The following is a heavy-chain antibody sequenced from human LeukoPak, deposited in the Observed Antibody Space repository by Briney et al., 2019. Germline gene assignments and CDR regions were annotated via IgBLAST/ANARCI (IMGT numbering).Heavy chain of an antibody. J-gene: IGHJ6*03. Sequence: ASVKVSCKASGYTFTSYYMHWVRQAPGQGPEWMGIINPSGGSTSYAQKFQGRVTMTRDMSTSTVYMELSSLRSEDTAVYYCARVSVFGVLGNYYHMDVWGKGTTVTVSS. CDR2: INPSGGST. CDR3: ARVSVFGVLGNYYHMDV. D-gene: IGHD3-3*01. V-gene: IGHV1-46*01. CDR1: GYTFTSYY.